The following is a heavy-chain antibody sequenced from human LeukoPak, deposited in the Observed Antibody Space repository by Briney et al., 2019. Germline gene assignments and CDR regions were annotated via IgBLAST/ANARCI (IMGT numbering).Heavy chain of an antibody. V-gene: IGHV3-30-3*01. CDR2: ISYDGNKK. CDR3: ARGAQKILSFGEYPSDAFDI. CDR1: GFTFSNFV. J-gene: IGHJ3*02. D-gene: IGHD3-10*01. Sequence: GGSLRLSCTASGFTFSNFVMHWVRQPPGKGLQWVTEISYDGNKKTYVDSVKGRFTISRDNSKNTLYLQMNSLRDEDTAVYYCARGAQKILSFGEYPSDAFDIWGQGTMVSVSS.